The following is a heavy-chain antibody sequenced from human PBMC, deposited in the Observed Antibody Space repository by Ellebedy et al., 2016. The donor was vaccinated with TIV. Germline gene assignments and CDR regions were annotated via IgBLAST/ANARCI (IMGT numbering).Heavy chain of an antibody. Sequence: GGSLRLXCAGSGFTFGGFGIHWVRQAPGKGLEWVAVVSFDGNKKDYSDSVKGRFTISRDNSKNTLHLHMDKLRSEDTAVYYCAREDGDYPVDGFDVWGQGTLVTVSS. CDR3: AREDGDYPVDGFDV. V-gene: IGHV3-30*03. CDR1: GFTFGGFG. CDR2: VSFDGNKK. D-gene: IGHD4-17*01. J-gene: IGHJ3*01.